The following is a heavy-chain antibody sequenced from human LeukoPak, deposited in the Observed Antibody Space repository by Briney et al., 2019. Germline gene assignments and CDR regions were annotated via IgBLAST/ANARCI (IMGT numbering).Heavy chain of an antibody. CDR1: GFTFSSYA. CDR3: AKGRFRVGATHPTDY. CDR2: VWHDGSNR. Sequence: GGSLRLSCTAPGFTFSSYAIHWIRQAPGKGLEWVALVWHDGSNRYYADSVKGRFTISRDNSKNTVYLQMNSLRAEDTAVYYCAKGRFRVGATHPTDYWGQGTLVTVSS. D-gene: IGHD1-26*01. V-gene: IGHV3-33*03. J-gene: IGHJ4*02.